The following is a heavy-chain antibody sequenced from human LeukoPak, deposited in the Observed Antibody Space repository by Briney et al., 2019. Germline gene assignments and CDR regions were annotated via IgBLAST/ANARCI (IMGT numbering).Heavy chain of an antibody. J-gene: IGHJ4*02. D-gene: IGHD3-22*01. CDR3: ARGQYDSGGYHYGIRAFYFDY. V-gene: IGHV4-34*01. Sequence: SETLSLTCGVYGESFSGDFWTWLRQAPGKGLGWIGEINHRGRTNYSPSLTGRVTISVDTSMNQFSLQLRSVTAADTALYYCARGQYDSGGYHYGIRAFYFDYWGQGILVTVSS. CDR1: GESFSGDF. CDR2: INHRGRT.